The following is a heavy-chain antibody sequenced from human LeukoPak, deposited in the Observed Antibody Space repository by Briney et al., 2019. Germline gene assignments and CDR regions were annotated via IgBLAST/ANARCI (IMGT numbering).Heavy chain of an antibody. D-gene: IGHD3-22*01. J-gene: IGHJ4*02. CDR1: GYTFTGYY. CDR3: ARDADSSEPTCFDY. CDR2: INPNSGGT. V-gene: IGHV1-2*02. Sequence: ASVKVSCKASGYTFTGYYMHWVRQAPGQGLEWMGWINPNSGGTNYAQKFQGRVTMTRDTSISTAYMELSRLRSDDTAVYYCARDADSSEPTCFDYWGQGTLVTVSS.